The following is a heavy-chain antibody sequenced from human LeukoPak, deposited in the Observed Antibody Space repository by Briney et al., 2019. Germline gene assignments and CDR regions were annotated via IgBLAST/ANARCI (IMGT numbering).Heavy chain of an antibody. CDR1: GFTFSSYS. CDR3: ASEFYGSGSSIDY. Sequence: GGSLRLSCAASGFTFSSYSMNWVRQAPGEGLEWVSYISSSSSTIYYADSVKGRFTISRDNAKNSLYLQMNSLRDEDTAVYYCASEFYGSGSSIDYWGQGTLVTVSS. CDR2: ISSSSSTI. V-gene: IGHV3-48*02. J-gene: IGHJ4*02. D-gene: IGHD3-10*01.